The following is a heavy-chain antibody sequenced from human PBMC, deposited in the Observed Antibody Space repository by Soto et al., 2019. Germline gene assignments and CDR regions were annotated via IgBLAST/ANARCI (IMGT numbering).Heavy chain of an antibody. CDR2: ISTSGNII. J-gene: IGHJ4*02. CDR1: GFTFSSYE. Sequence: GGSLRLSCAASGFTFSSYEMNWVRQAPGKWLEWISYISTSGNIIHYADSVNGRFTISRDNAKNSLYLQMNSLRVEDTAVYYCARDIDYYDSTGYQDQWGQGALVTVSS. V-gene: IGHV3-48*03. D-gene: IGHD3-22*01. CDR3: ARDIDYYDSTGYQDQ.